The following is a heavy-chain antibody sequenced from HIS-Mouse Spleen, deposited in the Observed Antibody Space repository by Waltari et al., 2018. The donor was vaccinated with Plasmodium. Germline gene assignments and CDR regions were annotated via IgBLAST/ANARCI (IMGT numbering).Heavy chain of an antibody. V-gene: IGHV4-34*01. J-gene: IGHJ4*02. CDR2: INHSGST. Sequence: QVQLQQWGAGLLKPSETLSLTCAVYVGSFSVYYWSWFRQRLGRGLEWIGEINHSGSTNYNPSLKSRVTISVDTSKNQFSLKLSSVTAADTAVYYCARGVGYCSGGSCDHYFDYWGQGTLVTVSS. D-gene: IGHD2-15*01. CDR3: ARGVGYCSGGSCDHYFDY. CDR1: VGSFSVYY.